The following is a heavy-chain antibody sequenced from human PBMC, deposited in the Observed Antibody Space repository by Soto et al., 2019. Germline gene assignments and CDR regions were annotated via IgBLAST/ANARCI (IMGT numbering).Heavy chain of an antibody. V-gene: IGHV4-39*01. Sequence: SETLSLTCTVSGGSTSSSSYYWGWIRQPPGKGLEWIGSIYYSGSTYYNPSLKSRVTISVDASKNQFSLKLSSVTAADTAVYYCARHCRRYSSSSAFDYWGQGTLVTAPQ. CDR1: GGSTSSSSYY. J-gene: IGHJ4*02. CDR3: ARHCRRYSSSSAFDY. CDR2: IYYSGST. D-gene: IGHD6-6*01.